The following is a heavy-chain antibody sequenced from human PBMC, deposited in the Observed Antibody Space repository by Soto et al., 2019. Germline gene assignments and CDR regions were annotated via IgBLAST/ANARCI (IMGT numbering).Heavy chain of an antibody. CDR2: IRTISSAI. J-gene: IGHJ4*02. V-gene: IGHV3-48*02. D-gene: IGHD2-15*01. Sequence: QLVESGGGLVQPGGSLRLSCAASGFTFSDYPMNWVRQAPGKGLEWVSSIRTISSAIYFADPVRGRFTISRDNARNSLYLQMTSLRDEDTAVYYFARETPSFDSWGQGTLVTVSS. CDR3: ARETPSFDS. CDR1: GFTFSDYP.